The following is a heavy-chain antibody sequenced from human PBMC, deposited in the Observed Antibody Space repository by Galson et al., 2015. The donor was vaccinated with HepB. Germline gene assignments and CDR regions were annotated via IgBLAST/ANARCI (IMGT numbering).Heavy chain of an antibody. J-gene: IGHJ4*02. CDR2: ISWNSGSI. CDR1: GFTFDDYA. D-gene: IGHD4-17*01. V-gene: IGHV3-9*01. CDR3: AKDISTTVTALQY. Sequence: SLRLSCAASGFTFDDYAMHWVRQAPGKGLEWVSGISWNSGSIGCADSVKGRFTISRDNAKNSLYLQMNSLRAEDTALYYCAKDISTTVTALQYWGQGTLVTVSS.